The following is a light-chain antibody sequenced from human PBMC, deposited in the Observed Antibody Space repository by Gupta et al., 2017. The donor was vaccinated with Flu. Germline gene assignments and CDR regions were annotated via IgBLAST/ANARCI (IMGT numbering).Light chain of an antibody. J-gene: IGLJ2*01. V-gene: IGLV2-23*02. CDR1: SSDVGGYDL. Sequence: QSALSQPASVSGSPGQSITMSCIGSSSDVGGYDLVSWYQQHPGKAPKLMIYDVIKRPSGVSDRFSGSKSGNTAYLTLSELQAEDEAEYYCCSYAGPTIRVVFGGGTKLTVL. CDR3: CSYAGPTIRVV. CDR2: DVI.